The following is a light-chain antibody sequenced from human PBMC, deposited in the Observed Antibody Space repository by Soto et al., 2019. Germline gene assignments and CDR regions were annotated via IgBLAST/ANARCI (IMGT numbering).Light chain of an antibody. V-gene: IGLV2-14*03. CDR3: SSYSSSTTHVV. J-gene: IGLJ2*01. CDR2: DVT. Sequence: QSALTQPAFVSGSPGRSVTIPCTGTSTDVGGFNYVSWYQHLPGRAPKLIIYDVTNRPSGISYRFSASKSGRTASLTISGLQAEDEADYYCSSYSSSTTHVVFGGGTKLTVL. CDR1: STDVGGFNY.